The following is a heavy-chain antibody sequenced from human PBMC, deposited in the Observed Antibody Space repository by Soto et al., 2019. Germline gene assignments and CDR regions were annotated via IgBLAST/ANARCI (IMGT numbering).Heavy chain of an antibody. J-gene: IGHJ4*02. CDR3: AIAGGVVAPYYFDY. Sequence: GESLKISCKVSGYRFTSYWIGWVRQVPGKGLEWMGIIFPGDSDARYSPSFQGQVTISVDRSIATAYLQWSTLKASDTAMYYCAIAGGVVAPYYFDYWGQGTLVTVSS. D-gene: IGHD3-16*01. CDR1: GYRFTSYW. CDR2: IFPGDSDA. V-gene: IGHV5-51*01.